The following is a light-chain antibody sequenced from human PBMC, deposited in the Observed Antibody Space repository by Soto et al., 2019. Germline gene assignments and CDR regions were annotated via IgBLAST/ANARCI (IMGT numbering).Light chain of an antibody. Sequence: EIVLTQSPATLSLSPGERATLSCRASRSVAGYLAWYQQRPGQAPRLLMYDGSNRATGIPARFSGSGSGTDFNRTISRLEPEDFGIYYCQQRTSRNTFGQGTKLEIK. J-gene: IGKJ2*01. CDR2: DGS. V-gene: IGKV3-11*01. CDR3: QQRTSRNT. CDR1: RSVAGY.